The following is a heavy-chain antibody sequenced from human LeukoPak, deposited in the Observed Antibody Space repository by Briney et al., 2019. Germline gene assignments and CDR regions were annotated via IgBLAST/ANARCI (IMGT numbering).Heavy chain of an antibody. CDR2: MNPSSGGS. D-gene: IGHD4-4*01. CDR3: ARGQGNPPSDY. Sequence: ASVKVSCKASGYTFTNYDINWVRQAPGQGLEWVGWMNPSSGGSVYAENFQGRVTMTRNTSISTAYMELSSLRSEDTAVYYCARGQGNPPSDYWGQGTLVTVSS. V-gene: IGHV1-8*01. CDR1: GYTFTNYD. J-gene: IGHJ4*02.